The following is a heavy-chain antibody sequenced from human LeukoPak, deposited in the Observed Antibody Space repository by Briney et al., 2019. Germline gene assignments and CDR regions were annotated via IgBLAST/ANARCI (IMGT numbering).Heavy chain of an antibody. CDR1: GFTFSSYN. D-gene: IGHD2-2*01. J-gene: IGHJ4*02. Sequence: PGGSLRLSCAASGFTFSSYNMNWVRQAPGKGLEWVSSISSGPTYIYYADSVKGRFTISRDNSKNSLYLRMNSLRAEDTAVYYCARDQTYCSSPSCYSDYWGQGTLVTVSS. CDR2: ISSGPTYI. CDR3: ARDQTYCSSPSCYSDY. V-gene: IGHV3-21*01.